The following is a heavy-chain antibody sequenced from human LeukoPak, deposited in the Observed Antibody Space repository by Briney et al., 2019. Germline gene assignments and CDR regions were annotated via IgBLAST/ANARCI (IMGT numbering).Heavy chain of an antibody. CDR2: ISSSSSYT. CDR1: GFTFSDYY. D-gene: IGHD6-13*01. V-gene: IGHV3-11*06. Sequence: GGSLRLSCAASGFTFSDYYMSWIRQAPGKGLEWVSYISSSSSYTNYADSVKGRFTISRDNAKSSLYLQMNSLRAEDTAVYYCARRGSGIAAAGYFDYWGQGTLVTVSS. CDR3: ARRGSGIAAAGYFDY. J-gene: IGHJ4*02.